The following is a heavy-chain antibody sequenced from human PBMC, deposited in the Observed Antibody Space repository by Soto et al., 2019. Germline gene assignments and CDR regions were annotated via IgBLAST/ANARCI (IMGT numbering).Heavy chain of an antibody. J-gene: IGHJ4*02. CDR1: GFTFSSYG. Sequence: QVQLVESGGGVVQPGKSLRLSCAGSGFTFSSYGMDWVRQAPGKGLEWVAVISYDGSNKYYADSVKGRFTISRDNSKNTLYLQMSSLRADDTAVYYCAKDRMGAGVRGSFDYWGQGTLVTVSS. V-gene: IGHV3-30*18. CDR2: ISYDGSNK. CDR3: AKDRMGAGVRGSFDY. D-gene: IGHD3-10*01.